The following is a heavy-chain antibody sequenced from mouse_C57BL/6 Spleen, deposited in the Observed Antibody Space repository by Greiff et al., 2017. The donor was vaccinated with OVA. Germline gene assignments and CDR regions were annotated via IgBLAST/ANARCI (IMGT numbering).Heavy chain of an antibody. D-gene: IGHD2-1*01. CDR2: ICSGGST. CDR1: GFSLTSYG. Sequence: QVQLKESGPGLVQPSQSLSITCTVSGFSLTSYGVHWVRQSPGKGLEWLGVICSGGSTDYNAAFISRLSISKDNSKSQVFFKMNSLQADDTAIYYCARNTELHYYAMDYWGQGTSVTVSS. CDR3: ARNTELHYYAMDY. J-gene: IGHJ4*01. V-gene: IGHV2-2*01.